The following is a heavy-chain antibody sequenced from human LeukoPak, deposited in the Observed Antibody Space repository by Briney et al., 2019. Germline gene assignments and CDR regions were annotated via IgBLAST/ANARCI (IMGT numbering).Heavy chain of an antibody. J-gene: IGHJ3*02. CDR2: ISSRGTIT. CDR3: ARTAHYYDSSGYDDAFDI. Sequence: GGSLRLSCVASGFTFSDYYMSWIRQAPGKGLEWVSHISSRGTITYYADSVKGRFTISRDNAKHSLCLQMNSLRAEGTAVYYCARTAHYYDSSGYDDAFDIWGQGTMVTVSS. V-gene: IGHV3-11*01. D-gene: IGHD3-22*01. CDR1: GFTFSDYY.